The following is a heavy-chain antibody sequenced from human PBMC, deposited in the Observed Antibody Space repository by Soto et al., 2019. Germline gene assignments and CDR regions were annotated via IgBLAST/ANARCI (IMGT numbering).Heavy chain of an antibody. CDR2: IIPIFGTA. CDR3: ARGITGTVSYYYGMDV. Sequence: QVQLVQSGAEVKKPGSWLKASCKASGGPFSSYVITWVRQAPGQGLDWRGGIIPIFGTADYAQNFQGRVTITADESTSTAYMELSSLGSEDTAVYYCARGITGTVSYYYGMDVWGQGTTVTVSS. J-gene: IGHJ6*02. D-gene: IGHD1-20*01. V-gene: IGHV1-69*12. CDR1: GGPFSSYV.